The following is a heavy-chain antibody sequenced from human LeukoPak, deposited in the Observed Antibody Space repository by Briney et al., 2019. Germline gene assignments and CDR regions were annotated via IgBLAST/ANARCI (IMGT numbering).Heavy chain of an antibody. Sequence: GGSLRLSCAASGFTVSSNYMSWVRQAPGKGLEWVSVIYSGGSTYYADSVKGRFTISRDNSKNSLYLQMNSLRTEDTALYYCAKAWFGERSGGGFDYWGQGTLVTVSS. D-gene: IGHD3-10*01. CDR3: AKAWFGERSGGGFDY. J-gene: IGHJ4*02. CDR2: IYSGGST. CDR1: GFTVSSNY. V-gene: IGHV3-53*05.